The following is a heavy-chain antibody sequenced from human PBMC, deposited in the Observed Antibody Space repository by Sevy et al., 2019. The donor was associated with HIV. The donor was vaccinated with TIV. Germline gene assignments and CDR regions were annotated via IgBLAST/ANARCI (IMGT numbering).Heavy chain of an antibody. Sequence: SETLSITCAVYGGSFSGFYWTWIRQPPGKGLEWIGEINHIGSTTYNPSLKSRVTISVDTSKNQFSLKLSSVTAADTAVYYCARGQCELYYWGQGIQVTVSS. D-gene: IGHD3-10*01. V-gene: IGHV4-34*01. CDR1: GGSFSGFY. CDR3: ARGQCELYY. J-gene: IGHJ4*02. CDR2: INHIGST.